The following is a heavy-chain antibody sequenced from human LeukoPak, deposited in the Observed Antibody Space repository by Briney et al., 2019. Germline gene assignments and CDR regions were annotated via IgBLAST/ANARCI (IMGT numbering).Heavy chain of an antibody. Sequence: ASVKVPCKASGYTFTGYDINWVRQATGQGLEWMGWMNPNSGNTGYAQKFQGRVTMTRNTSISTAYMELSSLRSEDTAVYYCARAAPRSSSIETYYFDYWGQGTLVTVSS. J-gene: IGHJ4*02. D-gene: IGHD6-13*01. V-gene: IGHV1-8*01. CDR3: ARAAPRSSSIETYYFDY. CDR1: GYTFTGYD. CDR2: MNPNSGNT.